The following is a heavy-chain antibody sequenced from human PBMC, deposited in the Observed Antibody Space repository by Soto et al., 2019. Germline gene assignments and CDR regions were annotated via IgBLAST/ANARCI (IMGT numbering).Heavy chain of an antibody. D-gene: IGHD3-10*01. CDR3: ARDGSGIVCVA. CDR2: ISSSSSYI. Sequence: EVQLVESGGGLVKPGGSLRLSCAASGFTFSSYSMNWVRQAPGKGLEWVSSISSSSSYIYYADSVKGRFTISRDNAKNSLYLQMNSMRAEDTAVYYGARDGSGIVCVAWGQGTLVTVSS. V-gene: IGHV3-21*01. J-gene: IGHJ5*02. CDR1: GFTFSSYS.